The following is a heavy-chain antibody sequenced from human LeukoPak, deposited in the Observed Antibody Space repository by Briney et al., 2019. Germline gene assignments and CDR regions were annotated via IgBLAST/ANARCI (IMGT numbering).Heavy chain of an antibody. Sequence: GGSLRLSCAASGFTFSSYAMSWVRQAPGKGLEWVSAISGSGGSTYYADSVKGRFTISRDNSKNTLYLQMNSLRAEDTAVYYCAEDIKYCTNGVCYRGDAFDIWGQGIMVTVSS. J-gene: IGHJ3*02. CDR3: AEDIKYCTNGVCYRGDAFDI. CDR1: GFTFSSYA. V-gene: IGHV3-23*01. D-gene: IGHD2-8*01. CDR2: ISGSGGST.